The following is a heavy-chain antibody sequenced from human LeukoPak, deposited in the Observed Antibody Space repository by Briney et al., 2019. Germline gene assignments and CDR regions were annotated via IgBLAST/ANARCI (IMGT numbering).Heavy chain of an antibody. CDR2: ISGSGGST. J-gene: IGHJ4*02. CDR1: GFTFSSYA. D-gene: IGHD5-24*01. Sequence: GGSLRLSCAASGFTFSSYAMSWVRQAPGKGLEWVSAISGSGGSTYYADSVKDRFTISRDNSKNTLYLQMNSLRAEGTAVYYCAKDLWKDGYNPYFDYWGQGTLVTVSS. CDR3: AKDLWKDGYNPYFDY. V-gene: IGHV3-23*01.